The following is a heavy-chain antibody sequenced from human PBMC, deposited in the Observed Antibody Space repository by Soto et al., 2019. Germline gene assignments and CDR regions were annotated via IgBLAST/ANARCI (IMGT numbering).Heavy chain of an antibody. Sequence: ASLKVYCNTAGSTFTSYYMHCVRQSPGQGLELMGRINPSGVSTNYAQKFQGRVIMTTDTSTSTAYMELSSLSSEDTALYYCGRVFAGNWNDDPSGGAFDIWGQGTKVTVSS. J-gene: IGHJ3*02. V-gene: IGHV1-46*03. CDR3: GRVFAGNWNDDPSGGAFDI. CDR2: INPSGVST. CDR1: GSTFTSYY. D-gene: IGHD1-1*01.